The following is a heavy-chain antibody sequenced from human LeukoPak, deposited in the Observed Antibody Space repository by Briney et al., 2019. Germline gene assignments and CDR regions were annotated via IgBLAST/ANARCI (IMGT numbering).Heavy chain of an antibody. CDR3: ARDLSGIAGYTYGRGIDY. CDR1: GFTFDDYA. D-gene: IGHD5-18*01. J-gene: IGHJ4*02. V-gene: IGHV3-9*01. Sequence: PGGSLRLSCAASGFTFDDYAMHWVRQAPGKGLEWVSGISWNSGSIGYVDAVKGRFTISRVNAKTSLYLQMNSLRAEDTAVYYCARDLSGIAGYTYGRGIDYWGQGTLVTVSS. CDR2: ISWNSGSI.